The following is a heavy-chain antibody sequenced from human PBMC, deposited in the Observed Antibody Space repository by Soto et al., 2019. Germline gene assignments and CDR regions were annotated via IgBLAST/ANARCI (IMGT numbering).Heavy chain of an antibody. Sequence: PGGSLRLSCAASGFTFSSYAMHWVRQAPGKGLEWVAVISYDGSNKYYADSVKGRFTISRDNSKNTLYLQMNSLRAEDTAVYYCARSAWEQLVYYYYYGMDLWGQGTTVTVSS. CDR2: ISYDGSNK. CDR3: ARSAWEQLVYYYYYGMDL. D-gene: IGHD6-6*01. J-gene: IGHJ6*02. V-gene: IGHV3-30-3*01. CDR1: GFTFSSYA.